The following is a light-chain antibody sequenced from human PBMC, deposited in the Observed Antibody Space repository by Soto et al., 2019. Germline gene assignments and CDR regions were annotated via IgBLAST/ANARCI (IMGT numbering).Light chain of an antibody. CDR1: SSDVGAYNY. Sequence: SVLTQPASVSGSPGQSVAISCTGTSSDVGAYNYISWYQQHPGKAPKLLLSEVSNRPSGASYRFSGSKSGNTASLTISGLPAEDDADYYCSSLTTTFTYVFANGPKGTV. J-gene: IGLJ1*01. CDR3: SSLTTTFTYV. CDR2: EVS. V-gene: IGLV2-14*01.